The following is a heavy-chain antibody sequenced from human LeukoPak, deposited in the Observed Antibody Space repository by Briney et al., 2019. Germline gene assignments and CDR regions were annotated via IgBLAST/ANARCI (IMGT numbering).Heavy chain of an antibody. Sequence: SETLSLTCAVYGGSFSGYYWSWIRQPPGKGLEWIGEINHSGSTNYNPSLKSRVTISVDTSKNQFSLKLNSVTAADTAVYYCARDSIVGATKAFDIWGQGTMVTVSS. D-gene: IGHD1-26*01. V-gene: IGHV4-34*01. CDR1: GGSFSGYY. CDR2: INHSGST. CDR3: ARDSIVGATKAFDI. J-gene: IGHJ3*02.